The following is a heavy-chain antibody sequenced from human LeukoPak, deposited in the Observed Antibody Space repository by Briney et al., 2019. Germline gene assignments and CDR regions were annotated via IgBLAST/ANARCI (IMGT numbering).Heavy chain of an antibody. CDR2: INHSGST. CDR1: GGSFSDYY. J-gene: IGHJ4*02. CDR3: ARGRKKLRLVWPYFDY. V-gene: IGHV4-34*01. D-gene: IGHD2-21*01. Sequence: SETLSLTCAVYGGSFSDYYWNWIRQPPGKGLEWIGEINHSGSTHYNPSLKSRVTISLDTSKNQLSLKVRSVTAADTAVYYCARGRKKLRLVWPYFDYWGQGTLVTVSS.